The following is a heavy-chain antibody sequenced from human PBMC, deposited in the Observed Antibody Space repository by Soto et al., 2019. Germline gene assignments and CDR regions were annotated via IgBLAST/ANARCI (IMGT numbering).Heavy chain of an antibody. CDR2: IYPGDSDT. Sequence: GEPLKISGKGSVYSFTSYWIGWVRQMPGKGLEWMGIIYPGDSDTRYSPSFQGQVTISADKSISTAYLQWSSLKASDTAMYYCARLGYYYDSSGHLGAYYFDYWGQGTLVTVSS. D-gene: IGHD3-22*01. J-gene: IGHJ4*02. V-gene: IGHV5-51*01. CDR1: VYSFTSYW. CDR3: ARLGYYYDSSGHLGAYYFDY.